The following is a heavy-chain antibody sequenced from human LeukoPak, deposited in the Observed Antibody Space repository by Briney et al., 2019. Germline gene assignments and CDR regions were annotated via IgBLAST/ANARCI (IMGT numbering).Heavy chain of an antibody. D-gene: IGHD5-24*01. CDR1: GYTFTSYG. V-gene: IGHV1-18*01. Sequence: ASVKVSCKASGYTFTSYGISWVRQAPGQGLEWMGWMSAYNNNTNYAQKLQGRVTMTTDTSTSTAYMELRSLRSDDTAVYYCARDRDGYNGYTDWGLGTLVTVSS. CDR3: ARDRDGYNGYTD. CDR2: MSAYNNNT. J-gene: IGHJ4*02.